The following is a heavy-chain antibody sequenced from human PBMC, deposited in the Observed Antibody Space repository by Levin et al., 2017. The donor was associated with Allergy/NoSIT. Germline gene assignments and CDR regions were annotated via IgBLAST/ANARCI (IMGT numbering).Heavy chain of an antibody. V-gene: IGHV3-48*03. Sequence: PGGSLRLSCAASGFTFSSYEMNWVRQAPGKGLEWVSYISSSGSTIYYADSVKGRFTISRDNAKNSLYLQMNSLRAEDTAVYYCARVGDGYLFDYWGQGTLVTVSS. CDR3: ARVGDGYLFDY. J-gene: IGHJ4*02. CDR2: ISSSGSTI. CDR1: GFTFSSYE. D-gene: IGHD5-24*01.